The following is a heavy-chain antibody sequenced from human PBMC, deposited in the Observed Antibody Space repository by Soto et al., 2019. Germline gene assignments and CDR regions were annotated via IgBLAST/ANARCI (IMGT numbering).Heavy chain of an antibody. V-gene: IGHV3-48*02. CDR1: GFTFSSYS. CDR2: ISSSSSTI. D-gene: IGHD6-6*01. CDR3: ARGLAARPSWFDP. Sequence: GGSLRLSCAASGFTFSSYSMNWVRQAPGKGLQWVSYISSSSSTIYYADSVKGRFTISRDNAKNSLYLQMNSLRDEDTAVYFCARGLAARPSWFDPWGQGTLVTVSS. J-gene: IGHJ5*02.